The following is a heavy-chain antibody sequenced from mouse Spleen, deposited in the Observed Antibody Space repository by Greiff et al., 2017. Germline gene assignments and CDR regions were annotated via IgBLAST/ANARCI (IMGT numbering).Heavy chain of an antibody. V-gene: IGHV2-6-1*01. D-gene: IGHD1-1*01. J-gene: IGHJ4*01. CDR3: ARHSITSYAMDY. CDR2: IWSDGST. CDR1: GFSLTSYG. Sequence: LVAPSQSLSITCTISGFSLTSYGVHWVRQPPGKGLEWLVVIWSDGSTTYNSALKSRLSISKDNSKSQVFLKMNSLQTDDTAMYYCARHSITSYAMDYWGQGTSVTVSS.